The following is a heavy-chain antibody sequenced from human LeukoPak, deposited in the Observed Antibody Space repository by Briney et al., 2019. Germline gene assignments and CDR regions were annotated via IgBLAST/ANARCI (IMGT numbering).Heavy chain of an antibody. CDR1: GFTVSSNY. V-gene: IGHV3-53*01. Sequence: GGSLTLSCAASGFTVSSNYMSWARQAPGKGLVWVSVIYSGGSTDYRDSVKGRFTISRDNSKNTLYLQMDSLRAEDTAVYYCARVYNWNDGWFDYWGQGTLVTVSS. CDR3: ARVYNWNDGWFDY. CDR2: IYSGGST. D-gene: IGHD1-20*01. J-gene: IGHJ4*02.